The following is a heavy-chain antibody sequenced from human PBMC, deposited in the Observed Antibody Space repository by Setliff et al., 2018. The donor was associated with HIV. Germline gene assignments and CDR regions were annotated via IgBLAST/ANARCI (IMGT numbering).Heavy chain of an antibody. J-gene: IGHJ4*02. CDR1: GGSISSFSYY. V-gene: IGHV4-39*01. CDR2: VYHSGGT. Sequence: PSETLSLTCTVSGGSISSFSYYWAWIRQSPGKGLEWIGNVYHSGGTDYNPSLRSRVTISVDTSTNQFSLKLSSVTAADTAVYYCARSPSYRSSWEYYFDYWGQGILVTVSS. D-gene: IGHD6-13*01. CDR3: ARSPSYRSSWEYYFDY.